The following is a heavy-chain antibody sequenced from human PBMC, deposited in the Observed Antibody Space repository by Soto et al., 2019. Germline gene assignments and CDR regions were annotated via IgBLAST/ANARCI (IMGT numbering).Heavy chain of an antibody. Sequence: SETLSLTCTVSGASISSYYWSWIRQPPGKGLEGIGYIYYSGSTYYNPSLKSRVTISVDTSKNTLFLHMSNLRAEDTAMYYCAIVRVADSALDHWGQGTLVTVSS. J-gene: IGHJ4*02. CDR2: IYYSGST. CDR1: GASISSYY. D-gene: IGHD3-10*02. V-gene: IGHV4-59*01. CDR3: AIVRVADSALDH.